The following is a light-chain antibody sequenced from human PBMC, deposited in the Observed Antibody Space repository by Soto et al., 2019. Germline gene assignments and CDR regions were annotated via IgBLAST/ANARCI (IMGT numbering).Light chain of an antibody. V-gene: IGKV3-20*01. CDR2: GAS. CDR1: LSVNSYY. J-gene: IGKJ4*01. Sequence: IVLTQSQGTMYLSTGETATLSCRALLSVNSYYLAWYQQKPGQAPRLIIYGASSGATGIPDRFSASGSGTDFTRTIIRLEPEDIAVYFCLQYVSSPFTFGGGTKVEIK. CDR3: LQYVSSPFT.